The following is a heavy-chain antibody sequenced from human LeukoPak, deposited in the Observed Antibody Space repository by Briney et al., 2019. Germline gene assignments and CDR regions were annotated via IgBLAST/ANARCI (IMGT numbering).Heavy chain of an antibody. Sequence: PGGSLRLSCAASGFTFSSYWMSWVGQAPGKGVEGVADIKQDGSEKYYVDSVKGRFTISRDNAKNSLYLQMNSLRAEDTAVYYCARAPARWGHCSGGSCYYGMDVWGQGTTVTVSS. V-gene: IGHV3-7*01. J-gene: IGHJ6*02. CDR1: GFTFSSYW. D-gene: IGHD2-15*01. CDR3: ARAPARWGHCSGGSCYYGMDV. CDR2: IKQDGSEK.